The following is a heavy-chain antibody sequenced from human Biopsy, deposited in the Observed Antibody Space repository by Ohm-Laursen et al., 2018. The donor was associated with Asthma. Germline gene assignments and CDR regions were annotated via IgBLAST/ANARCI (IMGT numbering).Heavy chain of an antibody. CDR1: GYILTDLS. D-gene: IGHD4-17*01. CDR3: ASDFPKDYVRYNFQF. V-gene: IGHV1-24*01. CDR2: HDHEEGGT. J-gene: IGHJ4*02. Sequence: SVKVSCKASGYILTDLSMHWVRQAPGQGLEWMGGHDHEEGGTVNARRFQGRVTMTEDTSTDTAYMELSSLSSDDTAGYYCASDFPKDYVRYNFQFWGQGTLVTVSS.